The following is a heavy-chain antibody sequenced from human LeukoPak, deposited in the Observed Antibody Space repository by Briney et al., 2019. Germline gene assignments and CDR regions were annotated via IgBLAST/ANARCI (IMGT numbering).Heavy chain of an antibody. J-gene: IGHJ4*02. CDR1: GGSISSYY. CDR2: INHSGST. CDR3: ARGGSGWYKVDYFDY. D-gene: IGHD6-19*01. Sequence: ASETLSLTCTVSGGSISSYYWSWIRQPPGKGLEWIGEINHSGSTNYNPSLKSRVTISVDTSKNQFSLKLSSVTAADTAVYYCARGGSGWYKVDYFDYWGQGTLVTVSS. V-gene: IGHV4-34*01.